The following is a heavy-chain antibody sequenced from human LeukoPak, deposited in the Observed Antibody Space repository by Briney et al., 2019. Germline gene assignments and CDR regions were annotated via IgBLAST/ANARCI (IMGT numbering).Heavy chain of an antibody. CDR3: ARFYYDFWSGYYTKGLDYFDY. Sequence: SQTLSLTCTVSGGSISSGDYYWSWIRQPPGKGLEWIGEINHSGSTNYNPSLKSRVTISVDTSKNQFSLKLSSVTAADTAVYYCARFYYDFWSGYYTKGLDYFDYWGQGTLVTVSS. CDR1: GGSISSGDYY. V-gene: IGHV4-30-4*01. D-gene: IGHD3-3*01. CDR2: INHSGST. J-gene: IGHJ4*02.